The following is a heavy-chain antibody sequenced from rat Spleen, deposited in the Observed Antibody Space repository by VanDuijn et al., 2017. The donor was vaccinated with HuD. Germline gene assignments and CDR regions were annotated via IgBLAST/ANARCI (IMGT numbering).Heavy chain of an antibody. V-gene: IGHV3-1*01. CDR3: ARWDYYDGTYGVMDA. J-gene: IGHJ4*01. D-gene: IGHD1-12*02. CDR1: GYSITSNY. CDR2: ISSSSTT. Sequence: EVQLQESGPGLVKPSQSLSLTCSVTGYSITSNYWGWIRKFPENKMEWIGHISSSSTTSYNPSLKSRISITRDTSKNQVFLQVNSVTTEDTATYYCARWDYYDGTYGVMDAWGQGASVTVSS.